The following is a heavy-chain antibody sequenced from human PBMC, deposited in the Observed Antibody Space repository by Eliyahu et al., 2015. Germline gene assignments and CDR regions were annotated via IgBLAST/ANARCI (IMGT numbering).Heavy chain of an antibody. CDR2: ISGRGDTT. CDR1: GFSFGNXA. Sequence: EVQLLESGGGLVQPGGSLRLSCGSSGFSFGNXAXNWXRQVPGKGLEWVSTISGRGDTTYYADSVTGRFTISGDNSKNTLYLQXHSLTAEDTAVYYCAKSFNRQPGPMDVWGKGTTVTVSS. D-gene: IGHD2/OR15-2a*01. V-gene: IGHV3-23*01. CDR3: AKSFNRQPGPMDV. J-gene: IGHJ6*04.